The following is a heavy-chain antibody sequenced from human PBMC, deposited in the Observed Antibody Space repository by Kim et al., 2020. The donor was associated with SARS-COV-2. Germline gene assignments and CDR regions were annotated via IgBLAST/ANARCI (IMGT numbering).Heavy chain of an antibody. V-gene: IGHV3-21*01. CDR2: ISSSSSYI. D-gene: IGHD2-21*02. CDR3: ARVKSTVVTARESSPRPNRPIDY. CDR1: GFTFSSYS. Sequence: GGSLRLSCAASGFTFSSYSMNWVRQAPGKGLEWVSSISSSSSYIYYADSVKGRFTISRDNAKNSLYLQMNSLRAEDTAVYYCARVKSTVVTARESSPRPNRPIDYWGQGTLVTVSS. J-gene: IGHJ4*02.